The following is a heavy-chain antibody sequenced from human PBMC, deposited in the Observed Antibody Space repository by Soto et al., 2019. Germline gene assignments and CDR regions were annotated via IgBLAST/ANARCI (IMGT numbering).Heavy chain of an antibody. Sequence: GESMKISCKGSGYRFTSYWISWVRQMPEKGLEWMGRIDPSDSYTNYSPSFQGHVTISADKSISTAYLQWSSLKASDTAMYYCARLVDTAMVGHDYYGMDVWGQGTTVTLSS. CDR1: GYRFTSYW. J-gene: IGHJ6*02. V-gene: IGHV5-10-1*01. CDR3: ARLVDTAMVGHDYYGMDV. D-gene: IGHD5-18*01. CDR2: IDPSDSYT.